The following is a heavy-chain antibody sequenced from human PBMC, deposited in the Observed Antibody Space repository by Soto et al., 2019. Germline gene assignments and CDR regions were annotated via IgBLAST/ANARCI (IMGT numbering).Heavy chain of an antibody. D-gene: IGHD3-16*01. Sequence: QVEFMQSGGGVVQPGRSLRLSCATSGITFSRYAMHWVRQAPGKRMEWVAVVFFDGNNKYYGDSVKGRFTVSRDNSKNTTYLQMNGLRPEDSGAYYCTKGGTVPFDYWGQGSLVSVSS. J-gene: IGHJ4*02. CDR1: GITFSRYA. V-gene: IGHV3-30*18. CDR2: VFFDGNNK. CDR3: TKGGTVPFDY.